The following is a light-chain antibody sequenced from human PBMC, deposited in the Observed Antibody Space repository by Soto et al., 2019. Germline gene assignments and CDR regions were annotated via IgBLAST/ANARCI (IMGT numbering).Light chain of an antibody. CDR1: SSNIGSNY. CDR3: AAWDDSLSGSV. Sequence: LAQPPSASGTPGQRVTISCSGSSSNIGSNYVYWYQQPPVTAPKLLIYRNNQRPSGVPDRFSGSKSGTSASLAISGLRSEDEADYYCAAWDDSLSGSVFGTGTKVTVL. J-gene: IGLJ1*01. CDR2: RNN. V-gene: IGLV1-47*01.